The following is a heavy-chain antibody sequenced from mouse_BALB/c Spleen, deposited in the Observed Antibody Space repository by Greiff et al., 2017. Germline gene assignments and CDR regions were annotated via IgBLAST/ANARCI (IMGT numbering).Heavy chain of an antibody. Sequence: VQLQQSAAELARPGASVKMSCKASGYTFTSYTMHWVKQRPGQGLEWIGYINPSSGYTEYNQKFKDKTTLTGDKSSSTAYMQLSSLTSEDSADYYCAREWISVYYGYDGYWGQGTTRTVSS. V-gene: IGHV1-4*02. CDR2: INPSSGYT. CDR1: GYTFTSYT. J-gene: IGHJ2*01. D-gene: IGHD2-2*01. CDR3: AREWISVYYGYDGY.